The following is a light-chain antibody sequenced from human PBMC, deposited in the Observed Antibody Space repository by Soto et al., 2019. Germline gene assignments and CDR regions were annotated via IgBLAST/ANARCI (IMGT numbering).Light chain of an antibody. V-gene: IGKV3D-15*01. CDR1: QSFTSN. CDR3: QQYHNWPLT. J-gene: IGKJ4*01. CDR2: GAS. Sequence: EIVMTQSPATLSVSPGERATLSCRASQSFTSNLAWYQQKPGQAPRLLIYGASTRATDIPARFSGSESGTEFTLTISSLQSEDFAVYYCQQYHNWPLTFGGGTKVEIK.